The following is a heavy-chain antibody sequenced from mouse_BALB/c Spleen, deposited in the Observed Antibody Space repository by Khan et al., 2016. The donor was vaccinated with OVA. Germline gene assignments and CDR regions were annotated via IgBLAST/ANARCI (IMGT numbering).Heavy chain of an antibody. D-gene: IGHD2-10*01. J-gene: IGHJ4*01. CDR1: GFSLTGYG. CDR3: ARSYYGNYREAMDY. CDR2: IWGDGSK. V-gene: IGHV2-6-7*01. Sequence: QVQLKESGPGLVAPSQSLSITCTVSGFSLTGYGVNWVRQPPGKGLEWLGMIWGDGSKDYNSALKSRLSISKDNSKSQVFLKMNSLQTDDTARYYCARSYYGNYREAMDYWGQGTSVTVSS.